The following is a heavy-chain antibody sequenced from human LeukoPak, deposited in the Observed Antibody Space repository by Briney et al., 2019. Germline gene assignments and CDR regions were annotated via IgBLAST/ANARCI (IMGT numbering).Heavy chain of an antibody. CDR2: IYTSGSN. J-gene: IGHJ5*02. CDR1: GRSISRYY. V-gene: IGHV4-4*09. D-gene: IGHD6-19*01. Sequence: SETMSLTCTVSGRSISRYYWSWIRQPPGNGREWIGYIYTSGSNNYNPSLKSRVTISVDPPKNQSSLKLRAGNPADPAGYACVRTWAVAGGWFDLWGQGTLVTVSS. CDR3: VRTWAVAGGWFDL.